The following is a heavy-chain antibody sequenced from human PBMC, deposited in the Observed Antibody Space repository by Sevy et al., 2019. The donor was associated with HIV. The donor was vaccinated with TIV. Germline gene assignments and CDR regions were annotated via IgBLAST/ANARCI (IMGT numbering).Heavy chain of an antibody. V-gene: IGHV4-4*07. CDR3: AGGFYDFWSGYYGSDY. Sequence: SETLSLTCTVSGGSISSYYWSWIRQPAGKGLEWIGRIYTSWSTNYNPSLKSRVTMSVDTSKNQFSLKLSSVTAADTAVYYCAGGFYDFWSGYYGSDYWGQGTLVTVS. D-gene: IGHD3-3*01. J-gene: IGHJ4*02. CDR2: IYTSWST. CDR1: GGSISSYY.